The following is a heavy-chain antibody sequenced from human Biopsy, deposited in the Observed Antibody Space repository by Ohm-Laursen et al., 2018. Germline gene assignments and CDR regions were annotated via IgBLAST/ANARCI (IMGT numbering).Heavy chain of an antibody. D-gene: IGHD4-17*01. V-gene: IGHV1-46*01. Sequence: GASVKVSCKASGYTFTSYYMHWVRQAPGQGLEWMGIINPSGGSTSNTQKFQGRVTMTRDTSTSTVYMELSSLRSEDTAVYYCARDWNSGWRLPGTVNYYYNGMDVWGQGTTVTVSS. CDR3: ARDWNSGWRLPGTVNYYYNGMDV. CDR1: GYTFTSYY. J-gene: IGHJ6*02. CDR2: INPSGGST.